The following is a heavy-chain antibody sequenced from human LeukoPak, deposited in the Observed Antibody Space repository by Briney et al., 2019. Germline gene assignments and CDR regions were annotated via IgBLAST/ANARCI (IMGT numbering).Heavy chain of an antibody. Sequence: GGSLRLSCAASGFTFSSYAMSWVRQAPGKGLEWVSAISGSGDSTYYADSVKGRFTISRDNSKNTLYLQMNSLRAEDTAVYYCAKDVGATSYLALYYFDYWGQGTLVTVSS. CDR2: ISGSGDST. CDR3: AKDVGATSYLALYYFDY. CDR1: GFTFSSYA. V-gene: IGHV3-23*01. J-gene: IGHJ4*02. D-gene: IGHD1-26*01.